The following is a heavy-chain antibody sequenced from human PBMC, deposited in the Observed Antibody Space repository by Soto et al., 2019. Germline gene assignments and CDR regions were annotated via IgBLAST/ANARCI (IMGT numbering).Heavy chain of an antibody. CDR2: IYWDDSK. D-gene: IGHD3-9*01. CDR3: AHKGPEDWPLDY. V-gene: IGHV2-5*02. CDR1: GFSLSTSGVG. Sequence: QITLKESGPPLVRPTQTLTLTCAFSGFSLSTSGVGVGWIRQPPGKALEWLAVIYWDDSKHYSPSLRSRLTITKDTSKNPVVLTRTNMDPMDTGTYYCAHKGPEDWPLDYWGQGTLVTVSS. J-gene: IGHJ4*02.